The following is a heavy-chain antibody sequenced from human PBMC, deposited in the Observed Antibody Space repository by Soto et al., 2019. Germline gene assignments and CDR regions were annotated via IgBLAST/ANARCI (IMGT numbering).Heavy chain of an antibody. V-gene: IGHV1-24*01. CDR3: ATPYYYDSSGYYALNFDY. J-gene: IGHJ4*02. Sequence: ASVKVSCKVSGYTLTELSMHWVRQAPGKGLEWVGGFDPEDGETIYAQKFQGRVTMTEDTSTDTAYMELSSLRSEDTAVYYCATPYYYDSSGYYALNFDYWGQGTLVTVSS. CDR1: GYTLTELS. D-gene: IGHD3-22*01. CDR2: FDPEDGET.